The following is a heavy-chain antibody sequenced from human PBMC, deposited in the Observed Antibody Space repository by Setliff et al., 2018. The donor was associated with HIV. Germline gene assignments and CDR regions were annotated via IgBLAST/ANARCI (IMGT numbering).Heavy chain of an antibody. Sequence: PGGSLRLSCTGSGFTFSTYAMYWVRQAPGKGLEWVSGINWNGDMTAYAEFTKGRFTISRDNARKSLYLQMNSLTTEDTALYYCVKDGSLAGRYYHYMDVWGKGTTGTVSS. V-gene: IGHV3-9*01. D-gene: IGHD6-19*01. CDR2: INWNGDMT. CDR3: VKDGSLAGRYYHYMDV. CDR1: GFTFSTYA. J-gene: IGHJ6*03.